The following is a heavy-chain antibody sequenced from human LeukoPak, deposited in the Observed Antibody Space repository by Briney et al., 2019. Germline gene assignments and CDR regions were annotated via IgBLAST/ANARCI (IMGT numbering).Heavy chain of an antibody. CDR3: ARDRSMTHFDY. CDR2: INRNGGST. J-gene: IGHJ4*02. CDR1: GFTFDDYG. V-gene: IGHV3-20*04. Sequence: GGSLRLSCAASGFTFDDYGMSWVRQAPGKGLEWVSGINRNGGSTGYADSVKGRFTISRDNAKNSLYLQMNSLRAEDTALYYCARDRSMTHFDYWGQGTLVTVSS.